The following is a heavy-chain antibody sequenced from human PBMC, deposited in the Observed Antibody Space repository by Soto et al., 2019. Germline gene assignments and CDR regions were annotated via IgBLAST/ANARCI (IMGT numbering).Heavy chain of an antibody. V-gene: IGHV3-23*01. J-gene: IGHJ2*01. CDR3: PNPAGGKSGYFDL. CDR1: GFTFSSYA. D-gene: IGHD3-16*01. Sequence: EVQLLESGGGLVQPGGSLRLSCAASGFTFSSYAMSWVRQAPGKGLEWVSAISGSGGSTYYADSVKGRFTISRDNSKNPLNNQRNGVRAEDGALFYCPNPAGGKSGYFDLGGRAPLVTVSS. CDR2: ISGSGGST.